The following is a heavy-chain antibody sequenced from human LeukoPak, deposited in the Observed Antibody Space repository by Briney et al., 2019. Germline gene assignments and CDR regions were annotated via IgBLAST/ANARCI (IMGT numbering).Heavy chain of an antibody. D-gene: IGHD4-23*01. Sequence: GGSLRLSCAASGFTFSSYAMGWVRQAPGKGLGCVSIIGGSGDSTYYEGSVKGRFTISRDNSKNTMSLQMNSLRAEDTAVYYCARNGGNWVSYFDYWGQGTLVTVSS. CDR3: ARNGGNWVSYFDY. CDR2: IGGSGDST. V-gene: IGHV3-23*01. J-gene: IGHJ4*02. CDR1: GFTFSSYA.